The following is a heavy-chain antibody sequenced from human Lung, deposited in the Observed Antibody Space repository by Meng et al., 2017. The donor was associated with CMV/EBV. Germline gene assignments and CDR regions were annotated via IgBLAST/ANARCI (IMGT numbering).Heavy chain of an antibody. D-gene: IGHD6-19*01. J-gene: IGHJ4*02. CDR2: VNSNNDAT. CDR3: VRSSGWSRFDY. CDR1: GFTFSDHY. Sequence: QVQLGLPGGEMKEAGDSVKVSCTTSGFTFSDHYIHWVRQAPGQGLGWMGWVNSNNDATKYARKFQGRVSMTRDTSSSTAHMKLRRLMSDDTAVYYCVRSSGWSRFDYWGQGTLVTVSS. V-gene: IGHV1-2*02.